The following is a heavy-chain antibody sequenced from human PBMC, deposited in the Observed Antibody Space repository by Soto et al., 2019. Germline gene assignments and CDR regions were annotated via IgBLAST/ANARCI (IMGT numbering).Heavy chain of an antibody. CDR2: ISAYNGNT. J-gene: IGHJ5*02. D-gene: IGHD3-3*01. CDR1: GYTFTSYG. Sequence: QVQLVQSGAEVKKPGASVKVSCKASGYTFTSYGISWVRQAPGQGLEWMGWISAYNGNTNYAQKLQGRVTMTTDTSTSTAYMELRSLRSDDTAVYYCARDLPQFFGVVHYFNWFDPWGQGTLVTVSS. CDR3: ARDLPQFFGVVHYFNWFDP. V-gene: IGHV1-18*01.